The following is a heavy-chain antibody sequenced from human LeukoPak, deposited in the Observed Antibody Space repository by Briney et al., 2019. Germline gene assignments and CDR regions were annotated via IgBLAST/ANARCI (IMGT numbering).Heavy chain of an antibody. J-gene: IGHJ4*02. CDR2: ISYDGSGQ. CDR1: GFTFNDSA. D-gene: IGHD6-19*01. Sequence: GGSLSLSFAASGFTFNDSAMTWVRPAPGKGPEGVALISYDGSGQYYTESAKGRFTISRDNSKNTLYLQVNSLRVEDTAVYYCARANRPFHTSGWYKDYWGQGTLVTVSS. CDR3: ARANRPFHTSGWYKDY. V-gene: IGHV3-30-3*01.